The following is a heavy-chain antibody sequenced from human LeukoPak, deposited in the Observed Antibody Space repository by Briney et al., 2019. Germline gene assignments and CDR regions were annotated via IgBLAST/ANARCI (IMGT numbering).Heavy chain of an antibody. V-gene: IGHV4-30-2*01. D-gene: IGHD2-2*01. J-gene: IGHJ2*01. CDR3: ARDALYCSSSSCYRYWYFDL. CDR1: GGSNSSGGYY. CDR2: IYHSGST. Sequence: SQTLSLTCTVSGGSNSSGGYYWSWIRQPPGKGLEWIGYIYHSGSTYYNPSLKSRVTISVDRSKNQFSLKLSSVTAADTAVYYCARDALYCSSSSCYRYWYFDLWGRGTLVTVSS.